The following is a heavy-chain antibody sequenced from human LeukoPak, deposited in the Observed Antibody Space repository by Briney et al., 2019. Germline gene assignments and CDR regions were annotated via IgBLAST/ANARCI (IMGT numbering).Heavy chain of an antibody. D-gene: IGHD3-3*01. V-gene: IGHV3-30*02. CDR2: IWDDGSNK. CDR1: GFTLSSYG. CDR3: AKVYDFWSGYYLDY. J-gene: IGHJ4*02. Sequence: PGGSLRLSRAPSGFTLSSYGMHWVRQAPGKGRGGVAFIWDDGSNKYYADSVKGRFTISSDNSKNTLYLQMNSLRAEDTAVYYCAKVYDFWSGYYLDYWGQGTLVTVSS.